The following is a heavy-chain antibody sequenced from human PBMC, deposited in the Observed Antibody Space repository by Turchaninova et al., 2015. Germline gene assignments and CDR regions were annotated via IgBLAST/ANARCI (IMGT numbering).Heavy chain of an antibody. CDR2: MSSSSGYR. Sequence: EVQLVESGGGLVTPGGALRRSCAASGFTFSGYSMNWVRQAPGKGLEWVSSMSSSSGYRYYADSVKGRFTISRDNAKNSLYLQMNSLRAEDTAVYYCARLDRELAGYFDYWGQGTLVTVSS. CDR1: GFTFSGYS. CDR3: ARLDRELAGYFDY. J-gene: IGHJ4*02. V-gene: IGHV3-21*06. D-gene: IGHD1-1*01.